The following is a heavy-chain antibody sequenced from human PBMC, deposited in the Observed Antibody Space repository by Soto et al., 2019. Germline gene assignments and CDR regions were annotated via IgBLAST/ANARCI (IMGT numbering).Heavy chain of an antibody. CDR2: ISGDGINT. D-gene: IGHD1-26*01. J-gene: IGHJ4*02. V-gene: IGHV3-30*03. Sequence: GGSLRLSCAASGFNFGFFGMHWVRQAQGKGLEWVAFISGDGINTQYADSVRGRLTLSRDYSRKTMYLQMDSLRDEDTALYYCARGNLSFDFDSWGLGTLVTVSS. CDR3: ARGNLSFDFDS. CDR1: GFNFGFFG.